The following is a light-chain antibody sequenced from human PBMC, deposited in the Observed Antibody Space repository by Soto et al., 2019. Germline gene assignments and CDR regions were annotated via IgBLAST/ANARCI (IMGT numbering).Light chain of an antibody. Sequence: DIQMTQSPSSLSASVGDRVTITCRASQSISSYLNWYQQKPGKAPKLLIYAASSLQSGVPSRFSGSGSGTDFTLTISSLQPEDFATYYCQQSYRNRRTFGQGTKV. J-gene: IGKJ1*01. CDR2: AAS. V-gene: IGKV1-39*01. CDR1: QSISSY. CDR3: QQSYRNRRT.